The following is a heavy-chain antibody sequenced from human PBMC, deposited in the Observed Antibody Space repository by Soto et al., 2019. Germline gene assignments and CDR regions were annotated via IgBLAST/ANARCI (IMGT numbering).Heavy chain of an antibody. CDR3: ARGYYDILTGSLRGGWFDP. J-gene: IGHJ5*02. D-gene: IGHD3-9*01. CDR1: GYTFTSYG. V-gene: IGHV1-18*04. CDR2: ISAYNGNT. Sequence: ASVKVSCKXSGYTFTSYGISWVRQAPGQGLEWMGWISAYNGNTNYAQKLQGRVTMTTDTSTSTAYMELRSLRSDDTAVYYCARGYYDILTGSLRGGWFDPWGQGTLVTSPQ.